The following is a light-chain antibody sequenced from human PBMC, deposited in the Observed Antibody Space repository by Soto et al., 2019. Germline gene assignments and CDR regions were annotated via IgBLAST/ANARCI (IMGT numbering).Light chain of an antibody. CDR3: CSYAGISTWV. V-gene: IGLV2-23*02. J-gene: IGLJ3*02. Sequence: QSALTQPASVSGSPGQSITISCTATSSDVGSYNLVSWYQHHPGKAPKLMIYEVSKRPSGVSNRFSGSKSGNTASLTISGLQAEDEADYYCCSYAGISTWVFGGGTKVTVL. CDR1: SSDVGSYNL. CDR2: EVS.